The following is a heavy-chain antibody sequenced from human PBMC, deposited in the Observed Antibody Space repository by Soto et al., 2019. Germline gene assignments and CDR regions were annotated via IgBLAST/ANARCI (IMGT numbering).Heavy chain of an antibody. V-gene: IGHV3-9*01. D-gene: IGHD3-16*01. J-gene: IGHJ4*02. CDR3: AISQDRGGRTTFIY. CDR2: INWKSDI. CDR1: GLTFEDNA. Sequence: GGSMRLSSAVSGLTFEDNAIHGGRQAPEKGLKWVSGINWKSDIGYADSVKGRFTLSRDNAENSLYLQMNSLRAEDTALYYCAISQDRGGRTTFIYWGQGTQVTVS.